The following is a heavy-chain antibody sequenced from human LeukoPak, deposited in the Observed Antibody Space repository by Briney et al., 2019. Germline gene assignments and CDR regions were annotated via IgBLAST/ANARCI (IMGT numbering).Heavy chain of an antibody. CDR2: IYYTGST. J-gene: IGHJ5*02. D-gene: IGHD6-13*01. V-gene: IGHV4-59*08. Sequence: SETLSVTCTVSGGSISSYYWSWIRQPPGKGLEWIGYIYYTGSTDYNPSLKSRITISVDTSKNQFSLKLYSVTAADTAVYYCARRRIAAGTNWFDPWGQGILVTVSS. CDR1: GGSISSYY. CDR3: ARRRIAAGTNWFDP.